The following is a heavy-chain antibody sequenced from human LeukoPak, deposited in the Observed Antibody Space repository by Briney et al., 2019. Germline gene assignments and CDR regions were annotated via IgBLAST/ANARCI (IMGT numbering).Heavy chain of an antibody. CDR1: GFTFSNFV. V-gene: IGHV3-23*01. Sequence: GGSLRLSCAASGFTFSNFVMSWVRQAPGKGRQWVSSISASGAATYYADSVRGRFAISRDNSKNTLYLQMNSLRAEDTAVYYCAKRPVPATKYYFDYWGQGTLVSVSS. J-gene: IGHJ4*02. CDR3: AKRPVPATKYYFDY. D-gene: IGHD6-19*01. CDR2: ISASGAAT.